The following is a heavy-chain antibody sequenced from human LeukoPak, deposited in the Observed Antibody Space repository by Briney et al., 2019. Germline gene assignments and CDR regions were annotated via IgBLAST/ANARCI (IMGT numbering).Heavy chain of an antibody. CDR2: IYTSGST. CDR1: GGSISSYY. V-gene: IGHV4-4*09. CDR3: ARTLTGPKWFDP. D-gene: IGHD3-9*01. J-gene: IGHJ5*02. Sequence: SETLSLTCTVSGGSISSYYWSWIRQPPGKGLEWMGYIYTSGSTNYTPSLKSRVTLSVDTSKNQFSLKLSSVAAADTAVYYCARTLTGPKWFDPWGQGTLVTVSS.